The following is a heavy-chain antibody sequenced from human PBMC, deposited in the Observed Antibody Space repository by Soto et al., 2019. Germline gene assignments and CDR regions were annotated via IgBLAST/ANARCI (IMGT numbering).Heavy chain of an antibody. CDR2: ISAYNGNT. J-gene: IGHJ4*02. D-gene: IGHD1-1*01. CDR1: GYTFTTYG. V-gene: IGHV1-18*01. Sequence: QVQLVQSGAEVKKPGASVKVSCKASGYTFTTYGISWVRQAPGQGLEWMGWISAYNGNTNYAQKVQGRVTMTTDTPTRTAYMELMSRRSDDTAVYYCAGGGGDWNVNFDYWGQGTLVTVSS. CDR3: AGGGGDWNVNFDY.